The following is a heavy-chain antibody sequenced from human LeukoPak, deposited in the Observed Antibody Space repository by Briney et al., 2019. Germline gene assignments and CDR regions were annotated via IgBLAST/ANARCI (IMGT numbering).Heavy chain of an antibody. Sequence: GGSLRLSCAASGFTFSDYAMSWVRQATGKGLEWVSGIGNSGHSTYYADSVRGRFTISRDNSRNTLYLQMNSLRVEDTALFYCAKDFSSGYLGDGFDIWGQGTMVTVSA. CDR3: AKDFSSGYLGDGFDI. CDR1: GFTFSDYA. CDR2: IGNSGHST. D-gene: IGHD3-22*01. V-gene: IGHV3-23*01. J-gene: IGHJ3*02.